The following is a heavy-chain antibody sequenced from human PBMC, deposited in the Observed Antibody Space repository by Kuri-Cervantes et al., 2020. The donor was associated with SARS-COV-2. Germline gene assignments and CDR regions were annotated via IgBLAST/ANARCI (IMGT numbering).Heavy chain of an antibody. V-gene: IGHV3-23*01. CDR2: ISGSGGST. CDR3: ARVTSTGDVDY. Sequence: GESLKISCAASGFTFSSYAMSWVRQAPGKGLEWVSAISGSGGSTYYADSVKGRFTISRDNSKNTLYLQMNSLRAEDTAVYYCARVTSTGDVDYWGQGTLVTVSS. J-gene: IGHJ4*02. CDR1: GFTFSSYA. D-gene: IGHD7-27*01.